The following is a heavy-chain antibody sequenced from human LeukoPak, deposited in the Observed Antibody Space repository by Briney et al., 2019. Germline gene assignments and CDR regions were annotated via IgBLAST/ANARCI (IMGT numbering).Heavy chain of an antibody. V-gene: IGHV3-33*06. CDR2: IWYDGSNK. D-gene: IGHD3-3*01. J-gene: IGHJ4*02. Sequence: GGSLRLSCAASGFTFSSYGMHWVRQAPGKGLEWVAVIWYDGSNKYYADSVKGRFTTSRDNSKNTLYLQMNSLRAEDTAVYYCAKDYDFWSGYSDYWGQGTLVTVSS. CDR3: AKDYDFWSGYSDY. CDR1: GFTFSSYG.